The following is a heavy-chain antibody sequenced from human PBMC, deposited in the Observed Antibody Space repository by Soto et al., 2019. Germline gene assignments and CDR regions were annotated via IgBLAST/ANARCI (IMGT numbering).Heavy chain of an antibody. CDR2: VSFDGSST. CDR1: GFNFRSLA. J-gene: IGHJ3*02. V-gene: IGHV3-30*03. CDR3: GVNNHEAAAGAFDI. D-gene: IGHD6-13*01. Sequence: QVQLVESGGGVVQPGESLRLSCAASGFNFRSLAMHWVRQAPGKGLEWVALVSFDGSSTYYAESVKGRFTASRDNSKDTLHLQKNSLRADDTAVYYCGVNNHEAAAGAFDIWGQGTMVTVSS.